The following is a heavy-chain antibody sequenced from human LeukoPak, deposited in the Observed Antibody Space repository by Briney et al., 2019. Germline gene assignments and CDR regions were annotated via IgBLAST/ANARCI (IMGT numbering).Heavy chain of an antibody. D-gene: IGHD2-15*01. CDR2: IIPIFGTA. J-gene: IGHJ4*02. CDR1: GGTFSSYA. CDR3: ARDKDSRLPGY. V-gene: IGHV1-69*13. Sequence: ASVKVSCKASGGTFSSYAISWVRQAPGQGLEWMGGIIPIFGTANYAQKFQGRVTITADESTSTAYMELSSLRSDDTAVYYCARDKDSRLPGYWGQGTLVTVSS.